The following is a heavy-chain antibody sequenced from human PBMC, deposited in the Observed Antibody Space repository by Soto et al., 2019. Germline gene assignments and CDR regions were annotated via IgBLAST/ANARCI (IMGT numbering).Heavy chain of an antibody. V-gene: IGHV2-5*02. Sequence: QITLKESGPTLVKPTQTLTLTCTFSGFSLNTPGVGVSWIRQSPGEALEWLALIFWDGDQRSSPSLQSRLSITRDMSKNQVVLTMTNMDPVDTATYYCAYAQDYGDYPWFDPWGQGTLVTVSS. CDR3: AYAQDYGDYPWFDP. J-gene: IGHJ5*02. D-gene: IGHD4-17*01. CDR2: IFWDGDQ. CDR1: GFSLNTPGVG.